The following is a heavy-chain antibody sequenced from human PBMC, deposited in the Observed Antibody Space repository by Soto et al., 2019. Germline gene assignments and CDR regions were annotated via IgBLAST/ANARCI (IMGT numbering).Heavy chain of an antibody. CDR2: ISYDGTNK. J-gene: IGHJ6*02. V-gene: IGHV3-30*18. D-gene: IGHD1-26*01. CDR1: GFTLSRYG. Sequence: QVQLVESGGGVVQPGRSLRLSCAASGFTLSRYGMHWVRQAPGKGLEWVALISYDGTNKYYADSVKGRLTISRDTSKNTLNLQMNSLRGDDTAVYYCAKGGSNAGMDVWGQGTTVTVSS. CDR3: AKGGSNAGMDV.